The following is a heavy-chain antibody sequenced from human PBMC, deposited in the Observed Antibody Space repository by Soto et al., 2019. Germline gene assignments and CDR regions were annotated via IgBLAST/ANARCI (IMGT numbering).Heavy chain of an antibody. J-gene: IGHJ4*01. CDR3: ARGREGYCSSTSCYLDP. V-gene: IGHV4-30-2*01. Sequence: PSETLSLTCAVSGGSISSGGYSWSWIRQPPGKGLEWIGYIYHSGSTYYNPSLKSRVTISVDRSKNQFSLKLSSVTAADTAVYYCARGREGYCSSTSCYLDPWGQGTLVTVSS. D-gene: IGHD2-2*01. CDR1: GGSISSGGYS. CDR2: IYHSGST.